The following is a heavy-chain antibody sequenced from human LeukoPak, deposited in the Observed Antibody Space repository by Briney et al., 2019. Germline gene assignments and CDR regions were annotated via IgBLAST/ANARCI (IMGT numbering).Heavy chain of an antibody. V-gene: IGHV1-69*13. CDR3: ARAFPISRRITMIAVNWFDS. D-gene: IGHD3-22*01. Sequence: SVKVSCKASGGTFSSYGISWVRQAPGQGLEWMGGIIPMFDSANYARKFQGRVTITADESTNTAYMELSSLRSEDTAVYYCARAFPISRRITMIAVNWFDSWGQGTLVTVSS. CDR2: IIPMFDSA. CDR1: GGTFSSYG. J-gene: IGHJ5*01.